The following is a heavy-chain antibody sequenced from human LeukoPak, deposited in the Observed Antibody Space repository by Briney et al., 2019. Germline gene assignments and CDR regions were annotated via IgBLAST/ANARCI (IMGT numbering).Heavy chain of an antibody. J-gene: IGHJ4*02. CDR1: GFSFSSYW. Sequence: PGGSLRLSCGASGFSFSSYWMHWVRQAPGKGLMWVSRVNNDGSSTTYADSVEGRFTISRDNARNTLYLQMNSLRAEDTAVYYCARRSYPYYFDYWGQGTLVTVSS. V-gene: IGHV3-74*01. D-gene: IGHD3-10*01. CDR3: ARRSYPYYFDY. CDR2: VNNDGSST.